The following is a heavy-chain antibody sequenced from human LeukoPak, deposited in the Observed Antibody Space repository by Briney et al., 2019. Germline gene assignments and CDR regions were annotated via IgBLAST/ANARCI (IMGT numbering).Heavy chain of an antibody. Sequence: ASVKVSCKASGYTFTRYDINWVRQTPGQGLEWVGGMNPNSGNTGYAQKFQGRVTITRNTHISTAYMELSSLRSEDTAVYYCAREVRYSGSYYFDYGGQGPLVTVSS. CDR3: AREVRYSGSYYFDY. D-gene: IGHD1-26*01. J-gene: IGHJ4*02. CDR2: MNPNSGNT. CDR1: GYTFTRYD. V-gene: IGHV1-8*01.